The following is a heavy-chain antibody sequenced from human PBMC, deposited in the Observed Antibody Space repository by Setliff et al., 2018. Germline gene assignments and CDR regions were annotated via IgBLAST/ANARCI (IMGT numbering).Heavy chain of an antibody. J-gene: IGHJ3*01. Sequence: ASVKVSCKASGYIFRDYYIHWVRQAPGQGLEWMGWINPNSGGREYAEAFQGRVTMTGDTSIRTAFMELSGLMSDDTAVYYCAGPFDVGPYPRPIDGLDLWGQGTRVTVSS. CDR1: GYIFRDYY. CDR3: AGPFDVGPYPRPIDGLDL. CDR2: INPNSGGR. D-gene: IGHD3-9*01. V-gene: IGHV1-2*02.